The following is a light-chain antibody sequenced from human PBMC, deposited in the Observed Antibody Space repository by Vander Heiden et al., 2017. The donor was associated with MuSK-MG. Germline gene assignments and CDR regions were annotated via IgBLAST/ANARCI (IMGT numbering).Light chain of an antibody. CDR2: DAS. CDR1: QGLSSY. V-gene: IGKV1-9*01. Sequence: DIQLTQSPSFLSASVGDRVTITFRASQGLSSYLAWYQQKPGKAPNLLIYDASTLQSGVPSRFSGSGSGTEFTLTINSLQPEDFATYYCQQLNNYPVTFGHGTKVDIK. CDR3: QQLNNYPVT. J-gene: IGKJ3*01.